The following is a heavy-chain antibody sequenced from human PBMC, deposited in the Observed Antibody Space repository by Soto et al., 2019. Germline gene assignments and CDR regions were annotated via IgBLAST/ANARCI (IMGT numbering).Heavy chain of an antibody. D-gene: IGHD2-21*02. J-gene: IGHJ6*02. V-gene: IGHV3-30*18. CDR1: GFTFSSYG. CDR3: AKTETAIDYYYYGMDV. Sequence: QVQLVESGGGVVQPGRSLRLSCAASGFTFSSYGMHWVRQAPGKGLEWVAVISFDGNNKYYADSVKGRFTISRDNAKNTLYLKVNSQRAEDTSVYSCAKTETAIDYYYYGMDVWGQGTTVTVSS. CDR2: ISFDGNNK.